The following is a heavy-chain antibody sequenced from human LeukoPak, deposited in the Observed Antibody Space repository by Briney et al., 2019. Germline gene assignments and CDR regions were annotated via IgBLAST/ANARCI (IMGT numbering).Heavy chain of an antibody. Sequence: GGSLRLSCAASGFTFGSYWVHWVRQAPGKGLVWVSRINTDGSSTIYADSVKGRFTISRDNAKNTLYLQMNSLRVEDTAIYYCARGRSGFYFDYWGQGTLVTVSS. D-gene: IGHD3-22*01. V-gene: IGHV3-74*01. CDR1: GFTFGSYW. CDR2: INTDGSST. J-gene: IGHJ4*02. CDR3: ARGRSGFYFDY.